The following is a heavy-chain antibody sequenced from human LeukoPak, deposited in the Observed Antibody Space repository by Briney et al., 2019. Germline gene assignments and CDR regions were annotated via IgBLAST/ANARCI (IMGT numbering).Heavy chain of an antibody. CDR1: GGSISSSSYY. Sequence: PSETLSLTCTVSGGSISSSSYYWGWLRQPPGKGLEWIGSIYYSGSTYYNPSLKSRVTISVDTSKNQFSLKLSSVTAADTAVYYCARHSTWFDPWGQGTLVTVSS. CDR2: IYYSGST. J-gene: IGHJ5*02. V-gene: IGHV4-39*01. CDR3: ARHSTWFDP.